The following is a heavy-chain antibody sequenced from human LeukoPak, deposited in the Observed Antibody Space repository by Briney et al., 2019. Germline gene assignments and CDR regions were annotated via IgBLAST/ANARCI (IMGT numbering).Heavy chain of an antibody. CDR3: ARGRGDGKGTSFDF. CDR1: GASISSYY. CDR2: IYHTGSA. Sequence: SETLSLTCTVSGASISSYYWNWIRQPPRKGLEWVGYIYHTGSATYKPSLKSRVTLSLDTSKNQFSLRLNSVTAADTAVYYCARGRGDGKGTSFDFWGQGTLVTVSS. D-gene: IGHD3-16*01. J-gene: IGHJ4*02. V-gene: IGHV4-59*01.